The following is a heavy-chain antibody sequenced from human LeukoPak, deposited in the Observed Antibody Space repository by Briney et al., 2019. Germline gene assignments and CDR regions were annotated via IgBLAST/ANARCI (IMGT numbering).Heavy chain of an antibody. Sequence: ASVKVSCKASGYTFTGYYMHWVRQAPGQGLEWMGWINPNSGGTNYAQKFQGRVTMTRDTSISTAYMELSRLRSDDTAVYYCARGQSFAPTYYDFWSGYYYRGYYYYYGMDVWGQGTTVTVSS. CDR1: GYTFTGYY. J-gene: IGHJ6*02. CDR2: INPNSGGT. CDR3: ARGQSFAPTYYDFWSGYYYRGYYYYYGMDV. D-gene: IGHD3-3*01. V-gene: IGHV1-2*02.